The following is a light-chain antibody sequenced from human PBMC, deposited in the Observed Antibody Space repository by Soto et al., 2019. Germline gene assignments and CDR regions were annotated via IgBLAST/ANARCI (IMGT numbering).Light chain of an antibody. V-gene: IGKV1-5*01. CDR3: QQYNSYSCT. CDR1: QSISSW. J-gene: IGKJ2*02. Sequence: DIQMTQSPSTLSASVGDRVTITCRASQSISSWLAWYQQKPGKAPKLLIYDASSLESGVPSRFSGSGSGTXXXXXXXXXXXXXXATYYCQQYNSYSCTFGQXTKLEIK. CDR2: DAS.